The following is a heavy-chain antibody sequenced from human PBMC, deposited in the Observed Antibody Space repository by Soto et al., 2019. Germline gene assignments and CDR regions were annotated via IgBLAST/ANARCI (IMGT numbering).Heavy chain of an antibody. D-gene: IGHD2-15*01. J-gene: IGHJ5*02. V-gene: IGHV4-34*01. CDR1: GGSFSGYY. Sequence: QVQLQQWGAGLLKPSETLSLTCAVYGGSFSGYYWSWIRQPPGKGLEWIGEINHSGSTNYNPSLKSRVTISVDTAKNQFSLKLSSVTAADTAVYYCARGGIVVVVAATRSGWFDPWGQGTLVTVSS. CDR3: ARGGIVVVVAATRSGWFDP. CDR2: INHSGST.